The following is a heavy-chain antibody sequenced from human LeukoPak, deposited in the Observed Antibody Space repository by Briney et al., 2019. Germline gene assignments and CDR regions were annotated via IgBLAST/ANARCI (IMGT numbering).Heavy chain of an antibody. CDR3: ARGSGYDILTGYYPLRY. V-gene: IGHV4-34*01. CDR2: INHSGST. Sequence: SETLSLICAVYGGSFSGYYWSWIRQPPGKGLEWIGEINHSGSTNYNPSLKSRVTISVDTSKNQFSLKLSSVTAADTAVYYCARGSGYDILTGYYPLRYWGQGTLVAVSS. J-gene: IGHJ4*02. CDR1: GGSFSGYY. D-gene: IGHD3-9*01.